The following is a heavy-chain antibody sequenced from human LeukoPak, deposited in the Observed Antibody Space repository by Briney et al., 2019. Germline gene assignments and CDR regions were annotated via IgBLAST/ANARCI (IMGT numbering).Heavy chain of an antibody. J-gene: IGHJ5*02. Sequence: PSXTLSLTCTVSGASISSGDYYWSWIRQPPGKGLEWIGSIYYSGSTFHYNPSLKSRVAISIDTSKNQFSLSLSSVTAADTAVYYCASTNCSRSSCFGANWFDHWGQGTLVTVSS. CDR2: IYYSGST. V-gene: IGHV4-30-4*08. CDR1: GASISSGDYY. D-gene: IGHD2-2*01. CDR3: ASTNCSRSSCFGANWFDH.